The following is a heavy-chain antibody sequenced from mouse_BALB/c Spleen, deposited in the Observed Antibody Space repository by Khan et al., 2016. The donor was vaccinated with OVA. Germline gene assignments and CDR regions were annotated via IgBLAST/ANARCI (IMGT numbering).Heavy chain of an antibody. Sequence: EVELVESGGGLVRPGGSLKLSCAASGFSFSSYSMSWVRQTPGKRPEWVATISSGSTYTYYNDSVKGRFTISRDNAKNTLYLQMSSLKSEDTAMYYCPRHRGYYGPNPYFDYWGQGTTLTVSS. CDR1: GFSFSSYS. CDR2: ISSGSTYT. CDR3: PRHRGYYGPNPYFDY. V-gene: IGHV5-6-4*01. D-gene: IGHD1-1*01. J-gene: IGHJ2*01.